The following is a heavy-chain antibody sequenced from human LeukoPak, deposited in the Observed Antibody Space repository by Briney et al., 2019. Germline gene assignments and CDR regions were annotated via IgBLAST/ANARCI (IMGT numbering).Heavy chain of an antibody. J-gene: IGHJ4*02. CDR2: ISSSSSTI. CDR1: GFTFSDYY. V-gene: IGHV3-11*04. D-gene: IGHD6-6*01. Sequence: GGSLRLSCAASGFTFSDYYMSWIRQAPGKGLEWVSYISSSSSTIYYADSVKGRFTISRDNAKNSLYLQMNSLRAEDTAVYYCARKGIAARLPLDYWGQGTLVTVSS. CDR3: ARKGIAARLPLDY.